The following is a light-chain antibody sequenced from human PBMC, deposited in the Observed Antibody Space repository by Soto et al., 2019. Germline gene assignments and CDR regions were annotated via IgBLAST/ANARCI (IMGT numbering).Light chain of an antibody. CDR2: GAS. CDR1: QSFSSN. J-gene: IGKJ4*01. V-gene: IGKV3-15*01. Sequence: PGPLSLSPGERATLSCRASQSFSSNLAWYQQKPGQAPRLLIYGASTRATGIPARFSGSGSGTEFTLTISSLQSEDFAVYYCQQDDYRRLTFGGGTKVDNK. CDR3: QQDDYRRLT.